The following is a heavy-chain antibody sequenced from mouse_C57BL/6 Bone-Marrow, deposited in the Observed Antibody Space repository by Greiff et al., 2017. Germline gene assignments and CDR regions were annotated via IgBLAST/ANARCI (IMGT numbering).Heavy chain of an antibody. CDR3: ARAYGTLYFDY. CDR2: ISSGSSTI. V-gene: IGHV5-17*01. CDR1: GFTFSDYG. Sequence: DVKLVESGGGLVKPGGSLKLSCAASGFTFSDYGMHWVRQAPEKGLEWVAYISSGSSTIYYADTVKGRFTISRDNAKNTLFLQMTSLRSEDTAMYYCARAYGTLYFDYWGQGTTLTVSS. D-gene: IGHD1-1*01. J-gene: IGHJ2*01.